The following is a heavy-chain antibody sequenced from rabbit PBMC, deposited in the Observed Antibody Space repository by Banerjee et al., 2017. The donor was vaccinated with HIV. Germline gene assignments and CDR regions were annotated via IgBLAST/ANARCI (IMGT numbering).Heavy chain of an antibody. CDR3: ARGDGGSGSRYSFNL. Sequence: QEQLVESGGGLVQPEGSLTLTCTASGFSFSSSYYMCWVRQAPGKGLEWIGCIYTGGGGPWYASWAKGRFTISKTSSTTVTLQMTRLTAADTATYFCARGDGGSGSRYSFNLWGPGTLVTV. D-gene: IGHD1-1*01. J-gene: IGHJ4*01. CDR2: IYTGGGGP. CDR1: GFSFSSSYY. V-gene: IGHV1S45*01.